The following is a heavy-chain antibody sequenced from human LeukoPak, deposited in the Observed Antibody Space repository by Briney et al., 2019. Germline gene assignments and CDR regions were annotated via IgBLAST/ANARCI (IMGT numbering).Heavy chain of an antibody. J-gene: IGHJ2*01. D-gene: IGHD6-25*01. V-gene: IGHV3-23*01. CDR3: AIASQRSPSYYWYFDL. CDR1: GFTFSSYA. CDR2: ISGSGAST. Sequence: GGSLRLSCAVSGFTFSSYAMSWVRQAPGKGLEWVSAISGSGASTYYADSVKGRFTISRDNSKNTLYLQMNSLRAEDTAVYYCAIASQRSPSYYWYFDLWGRGTLVTVSS.